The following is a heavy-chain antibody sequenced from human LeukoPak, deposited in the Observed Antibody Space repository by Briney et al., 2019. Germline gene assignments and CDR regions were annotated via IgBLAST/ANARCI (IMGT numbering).Heavy chain of an antibody. CDR2: IYYSGIT. J-gene: IGHJ3*02. D-gene: IGHD2/OR15-2a*01. V-gene: IGHV4-39*01. CDR3: ARPLDTTFFNAFDI. Sequence: SETLSLTCTVSGGSISTSSYFWGWIRQPPGKGLEWIGSIYYSGITFYNPSLKSRLTISVDTSKNQFSLKLTSVTAADTAVYYCARPLDTTFFNAFDIWGQGAMVTVSS. CDR1: GGSISTSSYF.